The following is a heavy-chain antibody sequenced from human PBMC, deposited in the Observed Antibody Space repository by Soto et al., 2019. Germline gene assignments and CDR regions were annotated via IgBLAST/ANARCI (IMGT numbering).Heavy chain of an antibody. V-gene: IGHV1-69*01. CDR3: ARGSKDSSGYYGVY. D-gene: IGHD3-22*01. CDR1: GGTFSSFA. Sequence: KVSCKASGGTFSSFAISGVRQAPGQGLEWMGGIIPIFGTANYAQKFQGRVTITADESTSTAYMELSSLRSEDTAVYYCARGSKDSSGYYGVYWGQGTLVTVSS. CDR2: IIPIFGTA. J-gene: IGHJ4*02.